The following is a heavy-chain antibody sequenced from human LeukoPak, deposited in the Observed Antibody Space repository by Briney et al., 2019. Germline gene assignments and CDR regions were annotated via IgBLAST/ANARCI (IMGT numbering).Heavy chain of an antibody. D-gene: IGHD1-26*01. J-gene: IGHJ4*02. CDR3: ASEGNSGSYTSRYYFDY. V-gene: IGHV3-7*01. CDR2: IKQDGSEK. CDR1: GFTFSSYW. Sequence: GGSLRLSCAASGFTFSSYWMSWVRQAPGKGLEWVANIKQDGSEKYYVDSVKGRFTISRDNAKNSLYLQMNSLRAEDTAVYYCASEGNSGSYTSRYYFDYWGQGTLVTVSS.